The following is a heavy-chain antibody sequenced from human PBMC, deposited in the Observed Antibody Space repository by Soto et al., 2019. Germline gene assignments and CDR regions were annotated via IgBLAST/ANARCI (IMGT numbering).Heavy chain of an antibody. CDR2: IYYSGST. J-gene: IGHJ4*02. D-gene: IGHD3-10*01. CDR1: GGSINSGAYY. Sequence: QVHLQESGPGLVKPSQTLSLTCTVSGGSINSGAYYWSWIRQHPGKGLEWMGYIYYSGSTYYNPSLKSRVTISGDTSKNQLSLRLNSVTAADTPVYYCARNEGRNGSGSWGQGTPVTVSS. CDR3: ARNEGRNGSGS. V-gene: IGHV4-31*03.